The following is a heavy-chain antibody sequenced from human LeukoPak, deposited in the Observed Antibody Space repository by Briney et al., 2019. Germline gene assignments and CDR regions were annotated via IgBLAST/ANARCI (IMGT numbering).Heavy chain of an antibody. CDR1: GYTFTGYY. J-gene: IGHJ4*02. Sequence: GASVKVSCKASGYTFTGYYMHWVRQAPGQGLEWMGWINPNSGGTNYAQKFQGRVTMTRDTSISTAYMELSRLRSDDTAVYYCAWTYYYDSSGYLFDYWGQGTLVTVSS. V-gene: IGHV1-2*02. D-gene: IGHD3-22*01. CDR3: AWTYYYDSSGYLFDY. CDR2: INPNSGGT.